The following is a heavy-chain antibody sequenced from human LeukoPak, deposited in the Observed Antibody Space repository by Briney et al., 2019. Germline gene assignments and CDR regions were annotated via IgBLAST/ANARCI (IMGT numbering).Heavy chain of an antibody. CDR2: ISSSSSYI. Sequence: GGSLRLSCAASGFTFSSYSMNWVRQAPGKGLGWVSSISSSSSYIYYADSVKGRFTISRDNAKNSLYLQMNSLRAEDTAVYYCARDDSSSWYYMYYFDYWGQGTLVTVSS. D-gene: IGHD6-13*01. CDR3: ARDDSSSWYYMYYFDY. J-gene: IGHJ4*02. V-gene: IGHV3-21*01. CDR1: GFTFSSYS.